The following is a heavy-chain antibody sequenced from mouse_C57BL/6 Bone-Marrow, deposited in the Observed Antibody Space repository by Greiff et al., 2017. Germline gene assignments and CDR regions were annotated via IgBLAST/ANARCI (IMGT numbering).Heavy chain of an antibody. CDR1: GYTFTSYW. CDR3: ARSRPLARTFDT. D-gene: IGHD3-1*01. CDR2: IYPTSGRT. J-gene: IGHJ2*01. Sequence: QVQLQQPGAELVKPGASVKMSCKASGYTFTSYWITWVKQRPGQGLEWIGYIYPTSGRTNYNEKFKSKAILTVDTSSNPAYMQLSSLTSEDSAVFFCARSRPLARTFDTRGQGTTLTVSS. V-gene: IGHV1-55*01.